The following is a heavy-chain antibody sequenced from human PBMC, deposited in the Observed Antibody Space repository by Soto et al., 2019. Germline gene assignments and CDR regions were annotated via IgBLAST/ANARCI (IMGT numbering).Heavy chain of an antibody. CDR2: ISVSGDST. Sequence: EVQLLESGGGLVQPGGSLRLSCAASGFPFSSSAMTWVRQAPGKGLEWVSVISVSGDSTYYADSLKGGFTISRDNSKNTMYLKMNSLRAEDSAVYYCAKGRGGFDPWGQGTLVTVSS. CDR1: GFPFSSSA. J-gene: IGHJ5*02. V-gene: IGHV3-23*01. D-gene: IGHD3-10*01. CDR3: AKGRGGFDP.